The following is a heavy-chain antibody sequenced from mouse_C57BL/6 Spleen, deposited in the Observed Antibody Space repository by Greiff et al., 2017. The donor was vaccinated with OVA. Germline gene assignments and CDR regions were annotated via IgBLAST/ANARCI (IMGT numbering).Heavy chain of an antibody. CDR2: INPNNGGT. CDR3: ARASGSSYEYVDY. Sequence: VQLQQSGPELVKPGASVKIPCKASGYTFTDYNMDWVKQSHGKSLEWIGDINPNNGGTIYNQKFKGKATLTVDKSSSTAYMELRSLTSANTADYYCARASGSSYEYVDYWGKGTTLTVSA. CDR1: GYTFTDYN. D-gene: IGHD1-1*01. J-gene: IGHJ2*01. V-gene: IGHV1-18*01.